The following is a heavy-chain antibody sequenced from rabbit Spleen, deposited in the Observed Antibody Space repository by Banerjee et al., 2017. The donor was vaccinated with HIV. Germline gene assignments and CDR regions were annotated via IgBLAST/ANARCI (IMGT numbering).Heavy chain of an antibody. D-gene: IGHD2-1*01. Sequence: QSLEESGGDLVKPEGSLTLTCTASGFSFSSSYYMCWVRQAPGKGPECIACIYADRSGSTYYASWAKGRFTISRSSSTTVTLEMTSLTAADTATYFCARGSAAMTMVITGYYLTLWGPGTLVTVS. J-gene: IGHJ4*01. CDR2: IYADRSGST. CDR3: ARGSAAMTMVITGYYLTL. V-gene: IGHV1S40*01. CDR1: GFSFSSSYY.